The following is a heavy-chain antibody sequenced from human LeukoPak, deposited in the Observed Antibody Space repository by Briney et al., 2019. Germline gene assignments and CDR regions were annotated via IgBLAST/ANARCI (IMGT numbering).Heavy chain of an antibody. J-gene: IGHJ6*02. CDR1: GGSFSGYY. D-gene: IGHD6-19*01. CDR3: ARSRSVAGPRRYYGMDV. Sequence: PSETLSLTCAVYGGSFSGYYWSWIRQPPGKGLEWIGEINHSGSTNYNPSLKSRVTISVDTSKNQFSLKLSSVTAADTAVYYCARSRSVAGPRRYYGMDVWGQGTTVTVSS. CDR2: INHSGST. V-gene: IGHV4-34*01.